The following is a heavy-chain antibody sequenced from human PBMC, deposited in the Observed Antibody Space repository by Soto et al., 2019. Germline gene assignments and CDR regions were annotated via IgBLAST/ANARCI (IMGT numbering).Heavy chain of an antibody. D-gene: IGHD6-19*01. CDR2: INPNSGGT. Sequence: QVQLVQSGAEVKKPGASVKVSCKASGYTFTDYYMHWGRQAPGQGLEWMGWINPNSGGTNYAQKFQGRVTMTRDTSISTAYMELNRMRSDDTAVYYCARDQSPPSGWPGMDVWGQGTKVTVSS. V-gene: IGHV1-2*02. CDR1: GYTFTDYY. J-gene: IGHJ6*02. CDR3: ARDQSPPSGWPGMDV.